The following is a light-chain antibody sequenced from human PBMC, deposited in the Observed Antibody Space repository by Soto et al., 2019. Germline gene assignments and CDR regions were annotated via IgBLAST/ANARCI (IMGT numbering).Light chain of an antibody. J-gene: IGKJ4*01. CDR2: TSS. CDR3: QKHDNAPLT. V-gene: IGKV1-27*01. Sequence: IPWTNSPSSLSASGVYIVTITCRASQGISSYLGWYQQKPGKVPKLLIYTSSTLQSGVPSRFSGSGSGTDFTLTISSLQPEDVATYYCQKHDNAPLTFGGGTKVDIK. CDR1: QGISSY.